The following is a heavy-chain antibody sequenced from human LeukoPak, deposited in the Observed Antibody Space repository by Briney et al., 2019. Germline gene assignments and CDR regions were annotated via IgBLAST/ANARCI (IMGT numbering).Heavy chain of an antibody. V-gene: IGHV3-74*01. Sequence: GGSLRLSCAASGFSISGYWMHWVRQAPGKGLAWVSRINSDGSSTNYADSMKGRFTISRDNAKNTVYLQLNSLRAEDTAFYYCATGASAIYSSGVVFDYWGQGTLVTVSS. CDR2: INSDGSST. J-gene: IGHJ4*02. CDR1: GFSISGYW. D-gene: IGHD6-19*01. CDR3: ATGASAIYSSGVVFDY.